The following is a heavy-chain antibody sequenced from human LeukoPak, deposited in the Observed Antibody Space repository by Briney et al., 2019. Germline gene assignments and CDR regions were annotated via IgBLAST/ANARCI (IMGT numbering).Heavy chain of an antibody. CDR1: GGSIKNYY. J-gene: IGHJ6*03. CDR3: ARDVDFYYYYMGV. CDR2: IYYSGST. D-gene: IGHD2-15*01. Sequence: PSETLSLTCTVSGGSIKNYYWTWIRQPPGKGLEWIGYIYYSGSTSSNPSLKSRVTISVDTSKNQFSLRLKYVTAADTAVYYCARDVDFYYYYMGVWGKGATVTVSS. V-gene: IGHV4-59*01.